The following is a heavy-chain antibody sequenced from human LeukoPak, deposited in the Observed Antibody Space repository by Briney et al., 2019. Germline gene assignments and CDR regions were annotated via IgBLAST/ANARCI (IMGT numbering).Heavy chain of an antibody. CDR1: GYTFIGYY. V-gene: IGHV1-2*02. CDR3: ARGGGEGMDV. CDR2: INPNSGDT. D-gene: IGHD5-12*01. Sequence: ASVKVSCTASGYTFIGYYIHWVRQAPGQGLESMGWINPNSGDTNYAQKFQGRVTMTRDKSITTAYMELSRLRSDDTAVYYCARGGGEGMDVWGQGTTVTVSS. J-gene: IGHJ6*02.